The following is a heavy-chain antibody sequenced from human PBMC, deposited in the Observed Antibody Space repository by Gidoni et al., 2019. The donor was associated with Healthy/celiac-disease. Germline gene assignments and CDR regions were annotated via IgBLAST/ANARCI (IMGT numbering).Heavy chain of an antibody. CDR3: ARDHWYCSGGSCQTYYYYYYMDV. J-gene: IGHJ6*03. V-gene: IGHV3-21*01. Sequence: EVQLVESGGGLVKPGGSLRLSCAASGFTFSSYSMNWVRQAPGKGLEWVSSISSSSSYIYYADSVKGRFTISRDNAKNSLYLQMNSLRAEDTAVYYCARDHWYCSGGSCQTYYYYYYMDVWGKGTTVTVSS. D-gene: IGHD2-15*01. CDR1: GFTFSSYS. CDR2: ISSSSSYI.